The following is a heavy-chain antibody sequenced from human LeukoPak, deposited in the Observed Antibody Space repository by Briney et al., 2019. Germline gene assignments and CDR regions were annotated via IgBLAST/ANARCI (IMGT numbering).Heavy chain of an antibody. CDR1: GFTLSSNA. D-gene: IGHD5-12*01. CDR3: ARDPSRLVTTILDY. V-gene: IGHV3-30*04. Sequence: GGSLRLSCGASGFTLSSNAMHWVRQAPGKGLEWVAIISYDGSNKYYADSVKGRFTISRDNSKNTLYLQMNSLRAEDTAVYYCARDPSRLVTTILDYWGQGTLVTVSS. J-gene: IGHJ4*02. CDR2: ISYDGSNK.